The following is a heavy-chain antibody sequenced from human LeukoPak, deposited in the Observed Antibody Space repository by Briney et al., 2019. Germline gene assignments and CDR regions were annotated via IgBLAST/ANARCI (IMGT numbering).Heavy chain of an antibody. J-gene: IGHJ4*02. CDR2: ISSSGSTV. CDR1: RFTFSNAW. CDR3: ARESRGSYPDY. D-gene: IGHD1-26*01. Sequence: GGSLRLSCAAPRFTFSNAWMNWVRQAPGKGLEWVSYISSSGSTVYYADSVKGRFTISRDNAKNSLYLQMNSLRAEDTSVYYCARESRGSYPDYWGQGTLVTVSS. V-gene: IGHV3-48*04.